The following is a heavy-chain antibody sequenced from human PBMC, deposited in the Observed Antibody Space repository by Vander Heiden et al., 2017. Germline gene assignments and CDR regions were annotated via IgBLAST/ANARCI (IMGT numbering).Heavy chain of an antibody. CDR1: GRTLSSYA. D-gene: IGHD1-26*01. CDR2: IIPIFGTA. CDR3: ARLGSYLMDRWDY. V-gene: IGHV1-69*01. J-gene: IGHJ4*02. Sequence: QVQLVQSGAEVKKPVSSVKVSCKASGRTLSSYAISWVRPAPGQGLEWMGGIIPIFGTANYTQKCQGRVTITADESTSTAYMELSSLRSEGTAVYYCARLGSYLMDRWDYGGQGTLVTVSS.